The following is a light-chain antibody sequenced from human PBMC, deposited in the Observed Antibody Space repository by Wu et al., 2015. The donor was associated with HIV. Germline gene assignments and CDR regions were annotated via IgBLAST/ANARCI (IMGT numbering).Light chain of an antibody. Sequence: EIVMTQSPAALSVSPGERATLSCRASQNISSYLAWYQQKPGQAPRLLIRDTSTRATGVPARFSGSGSGTYFTLTISSLQSEDSAVYYCQQYNNWPPITFGQGTRLEIK. CDR1: QNISSY. CDR2: DTS. CDR3: QQYNNWPPIT. V-gene: IGKV3-15*01. J-gene: IGKJ5*01.